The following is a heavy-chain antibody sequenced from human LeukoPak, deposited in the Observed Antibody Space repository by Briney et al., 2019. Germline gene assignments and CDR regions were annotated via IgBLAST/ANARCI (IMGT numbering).Heavy chain of an antibody. V-gene: IGHV3-23*01. D-gene: IGHD2-15*01. Sequence: GALRLSCAASGFTFSDYYMTWIRQAPGKGLEWVSAISSTGGTAYYADSVKGRFTTSRDNSKNTLYLQMNSLRAEDTAIYYCAKNGDRGAYCSGGSCYPYYYYYIDVWGKGTTVTISS. J-gene: IGHJ6*03. CDR2: ISSTGGTA. CDR3: AKNGDRGAYCSGGSCYPYYYYYIDV. CDR1: GFTFSDYY.